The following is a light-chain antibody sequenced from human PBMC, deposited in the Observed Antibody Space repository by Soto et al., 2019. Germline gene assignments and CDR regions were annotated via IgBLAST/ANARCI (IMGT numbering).Light chain of an antibody. V-gene: IGKV3-20*01. Sequence: EIVLTQSPVTLSLSPLERATLSCIASQSVSNNYVAWYQQKPGQPPRLLIHDASNRATGIPDRFSGSGSGTDFTLTISRLEPEDFAVYYCQQCAHSPLTFGQGTKV. CDR3: QQCAHSPLT. CDR2: DAS. CDR1: QSVSNNY. J-gene: IGKJ1*01.